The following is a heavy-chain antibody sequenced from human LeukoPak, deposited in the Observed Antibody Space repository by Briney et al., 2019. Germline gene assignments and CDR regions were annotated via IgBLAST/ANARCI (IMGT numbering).Heavy chain of an antibody. CDR2: ISYSGST. V-gene: IGHV4-59*01. D-gene: IGHD1-26*01. CDR3: ATDGNFDL. J-gene: IGHJ2*01. Sequence: PSQTLSLTCTVSGVSISTYSWSWIRQPPGKGLEWIGYISYSGSTSYNPSLRSRVTISVDTSKNQFSLKLSSVTAADTAVYYCATDGNFDLWGRGTLVTVSS. CDR1: GVSISTYS.